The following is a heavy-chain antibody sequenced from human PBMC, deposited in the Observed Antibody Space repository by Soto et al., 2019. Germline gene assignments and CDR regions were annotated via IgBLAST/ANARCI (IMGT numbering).Heavy chain of an antibody. CDR3: ARYFGDYSGNSFDP. Sequence: EVQLVESGGGLVQPGGSLRLSCAASGFIFSNYDMHWVRQVTGKGLEWVSSIGVGGDTYYAGSVKGRFTISRENAENSLYLQMNRLRAEDAAVCYCARYFGDYSGNSFDPWGQGTLVTVSS. CDR1: GFIFSNYD. J-gene: IGHJ5*02. D-gene: IGHD4-17*01. V-gene: IGHV3-13*01. CDR2: IGVGGDT.